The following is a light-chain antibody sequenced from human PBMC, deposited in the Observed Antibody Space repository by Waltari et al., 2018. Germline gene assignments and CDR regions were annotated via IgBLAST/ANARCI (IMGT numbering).Light chain of an antibody. Sequence: DIQMTQSPSTLSASVGDRVTITCRASQSIDKWLSWYQQKPGKAPKVLIYRASNLEGGVPSRCSGSGSGTEFTLTISSLQPDDFGTFYCQQYSSYPLTFGPGTKVDFK. V-gene: IGKV1-5*03. CDR3: QQYSSYPLT. J-gene: IGKJ3*01. CDR1: QSIDKW. CDR2: RAS.